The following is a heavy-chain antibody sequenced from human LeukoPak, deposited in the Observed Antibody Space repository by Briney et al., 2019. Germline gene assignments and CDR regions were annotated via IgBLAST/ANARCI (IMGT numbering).Heavy chain of an antibody. D-gene: IGHD3-10*01. CDR1: GGSISSYY. CDR3: ARTNPMVRGVIISPYYYYGMDV. Sequence: SETLSLTCTVTGGSISSYYWSWIRQPPGKGLEWIGYIFYSGSTNYNPSLKSRVTISVDTSKNQFSLKLSSVTAADTAVYYCARTNPMVRGVIISPYYYYGMDVWGQGTTVTVSS. CDR2: IFYSGST. V-gene: IGHV4-59*01. J-gene: IGHJ6*02.